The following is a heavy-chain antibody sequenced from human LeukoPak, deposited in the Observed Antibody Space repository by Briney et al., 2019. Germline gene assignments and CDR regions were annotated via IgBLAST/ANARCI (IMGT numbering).Heavy chain of an antibody. J-gene: IGHJ4*02. CDR3: ARDGPHDSSGYTDY. Sequence: GASVKVSCKASGGTFSSYAISWVRQAPGQGLGWMGGIIPIFGTANYAQKFQGRVTITADESTSTAYMELSSLRSEDTAVYYCARDGPHDSSGYTDYWGQGTLVTVSS. D-gene: IGHD3-22*01. CDR2: IIPIFGTA. V-gene: IGHV1-69*13. CDR1: GGTFSSYA.